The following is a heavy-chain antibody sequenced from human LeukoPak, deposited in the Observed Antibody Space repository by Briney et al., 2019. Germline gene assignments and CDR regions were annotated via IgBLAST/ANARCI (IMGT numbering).Heavy chain of an antibody. CDR1: GYTFTSYG. Sequence: ASVKVSCKASGYTFTSYGISWVRQAPGQGLEWMGWINPNSGGTNYAQKFQGRVTMTRDTSISTAYMELSRLRSDDTAVYYCARVRAAMVVDIDYWGQGTLVTVSS. CDR2: INPNSGGT. J-gene: IGHJ4*02. CDR3: ARVRAAMVVDIDY. D-gene: IGHD5-18*01. V-gene: IGHV1-2*02.